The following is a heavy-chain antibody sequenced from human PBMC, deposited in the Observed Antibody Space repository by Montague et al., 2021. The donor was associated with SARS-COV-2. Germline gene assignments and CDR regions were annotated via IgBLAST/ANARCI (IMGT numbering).Heavy chain of an antibody. CDR1: GDSISSYY. V-gene: IGHV4-59*08. Sequence: SETLSLTCTVSGDSISSYYWSWIRQPPGKGLEWIGYIYYSGSTNYNPSLKSRVTISVDTSKNQFSLKLSSVTAADTAVYYCAGHGVLWFGVAENWFDPWGQGTLVAVSS. CDR3: AGHGVLWFGVAENWFDP. J-gene: IGHJ5*02. D-gene: IGHD3-10*01. CDR2: IYYSGST.